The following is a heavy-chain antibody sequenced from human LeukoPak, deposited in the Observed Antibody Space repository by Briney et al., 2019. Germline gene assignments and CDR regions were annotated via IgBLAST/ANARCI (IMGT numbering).Heavy chain of an antibody. CDR1: GGSISSYY. CDR3: AREGYDILTGYSRGYFDL. V-gene: IGHV4-59*01. D-gene: IGHD3-9*01. J-gene: IGHJ2*01. Sequence: PSETLSLTCTVSGGSISSYYWSWIRQTPGRGLEWIGYIYHSGSTNYNPSLKSRVTISVDTSKNQLSLKLSSVTAADTAVYYCAREGYDILTGYSRGYFDLWGRGTLVTASS. CDR2: IYHSGST.